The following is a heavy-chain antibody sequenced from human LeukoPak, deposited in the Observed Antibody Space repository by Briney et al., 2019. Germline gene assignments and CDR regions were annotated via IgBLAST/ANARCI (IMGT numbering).Heavy chain of an antibody. V-gene: IGHV1-18*01. CDR1: RWTLTQKG. CDR3: ARDPQPNWFVP. CDR2: VNPYKGKT. D-gene: IGHD6-13*01. Sequence: SVNVSYKPSRWTLTQKGINGVGQAPRPGREWVGWVNPYKGKTDYEQKPQERVTITTDPATTTAYMELRSRTSDDPRLYYCARDPQPNWFVPWGERTLVTVSS. J-gene: IGHJ5*02.